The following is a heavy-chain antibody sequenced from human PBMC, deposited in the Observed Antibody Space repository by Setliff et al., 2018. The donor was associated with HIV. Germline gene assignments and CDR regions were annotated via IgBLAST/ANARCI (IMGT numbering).Heavy chain of an antibody. D-gene: IGHD3-22*01. V-gene: IGHV3-48*03. CDR3: ASPAYSSGWYGH. CDR2: ISGSYTT. J-gene: IGHJ5*02. CDR1: GFTFYIYE. Sequence: PGGSLRLSCAASGFTFYIYEMNWVRQAPGKGLEWVSYISGSYTTDYADSVKGRFTISRDNAEGSLYLKMNNLRAEDSAVYYCASPAYSSGWYGHWGQGTLVTVSS.